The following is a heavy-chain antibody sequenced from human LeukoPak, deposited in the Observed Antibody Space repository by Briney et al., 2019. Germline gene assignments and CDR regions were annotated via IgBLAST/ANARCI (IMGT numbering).Heavy chain of an antibody. CDR3: ARGKGLHTFDC. CDR2: ISSSSSTI. CDR1: GFTFSSCS. V-gene: IGHV3-48*02. J-gene: IGHJ4*02. Sequence: GGSLRLSCAASGFTFSSCSMNWVRQAPGKGLEWVSYISSSSSTIYYADSVKGRFTISRDNAKNSLYLQINSLRDEDTAVYYCARGKGLHTFDCWGQGTLVTVSS. D-gene: IGHD2-15*01.